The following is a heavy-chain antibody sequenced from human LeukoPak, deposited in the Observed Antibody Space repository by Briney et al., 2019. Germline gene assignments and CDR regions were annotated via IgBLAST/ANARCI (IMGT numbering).Heavy chain of an antibody. CDR1: GFTFSSYW. Sequence: GGSLRLSCAASGFTFSSYWMSWVRQAPGKGLEWVANIKQDGSEKYYVDSVKGRFTISRGNAKNSLYLQMNSLIAEDTAVYYCARVKGYSYGLEWGQGTLVTVSS. V-gene: IGHV3-7*01. CDR2: IKQDGSEK. D-gene: IGHD5-18*01. J-gene: IGHJ4*02. CDR3: ARVKGYSYGLE.